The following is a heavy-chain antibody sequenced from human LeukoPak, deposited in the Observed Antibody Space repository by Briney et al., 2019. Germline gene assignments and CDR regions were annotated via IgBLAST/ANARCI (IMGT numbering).Heavy chain of an antibody. CDR3: ARGSAYDSLTGYYRKSYYFDY. CDR2: INPSGGST. Sequence: ASVKVSCKASGYTFTSYGISWVRQAPGQGLEWMGIINPSGGSTSYAQKFQGRVTMTRDTSTSTVYMELSSVTAADTAVYYCARGSAYDSLTGYYRKSYYFDYWGQGTLVTVSS. V-gene: IGHV1-46*01. D-gene: IGHD3-9*01. J-gene: IGHJ4*02. CDR1: GYTFTSYG.